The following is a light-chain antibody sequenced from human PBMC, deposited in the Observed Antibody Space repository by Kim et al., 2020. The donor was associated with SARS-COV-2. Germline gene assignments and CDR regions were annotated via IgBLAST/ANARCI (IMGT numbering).Light chain of an antibody. CDR2: SAS. CDR1: QNVRSDS. V-gene: IGKV3-20*01. Sequence: ENVLTQSPGTLSLSPGERATLSCRASQNVRSDSLAWYQQRPGQAPRVLIYSASSRASGMPDRFSASGSGTDFTLTISRLQPEDFAVYYCQQYVDSPFTFGQGTRLEIK. J-gene: IGKJ5*01. CDR3: QQYVDSPFT.